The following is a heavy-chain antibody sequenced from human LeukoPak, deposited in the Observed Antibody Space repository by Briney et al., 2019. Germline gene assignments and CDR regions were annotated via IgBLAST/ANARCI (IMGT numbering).Heavy chain of an antibody. Sequence: SETLSLTCSVSGGSISGYYWSWIRQLPGERLEWIGFVYHNGRTTYNPSLESRVTISVDTSRNQVSLNLRFVTAADTALYFCARRRAESSGPSFYYFYMDVWGKGTTVSVSS. CDR1: GGSISGYY. J-gene: IGHJ6*03. CDR2: VYHNGRT. V-gene: IGHV4-59*01. CDR3: ARRRAESSGPSFYYFYMDV. D-gene: IGHD2-8*02.